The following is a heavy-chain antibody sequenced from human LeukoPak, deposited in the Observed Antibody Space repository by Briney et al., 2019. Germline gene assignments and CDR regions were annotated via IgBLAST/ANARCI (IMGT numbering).Heavy chain of an antibody. D-gene: IGHD6-6*01. CDR3: ARKRGIAAPFDP. CDR2: IYYSGST. Sequence: SETLSHTCTVSGGSISSYYWSWIRQPPGKGLEWIGYIYYSGSTNYNPSLKSRVTISVDTSKNQFSLKLSSVTAADTAVYYCARKRGIAAPFDPWGQGTLVTVSS. V-gene: IGHV4-59*01. CDR1: GGSISSYY. J-gene: IGHJ5*02.